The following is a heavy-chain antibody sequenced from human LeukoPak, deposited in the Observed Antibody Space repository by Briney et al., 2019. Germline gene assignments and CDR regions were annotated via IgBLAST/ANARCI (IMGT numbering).Heavy chain of an antibody. J-gene: IGHJ3*02. Sequence: PSETLSLTCTVSGGSISSYYWSWIRQPPGKVLEWIGYIYYSGSTNYNPSLKSRVTISVDTSKNRFSLKLSSVTAADTAVYYCARAGSDYDSSGYYPPDAFDIWGQGTMVTVSS. D-gene: IGHD3-22*01. CDR1: GGSISSYY. CDR2: IYYSGST. CDR3: ARAGSDYDSSGYYPPDAFDI. V-gene: IGHV4-59*01.